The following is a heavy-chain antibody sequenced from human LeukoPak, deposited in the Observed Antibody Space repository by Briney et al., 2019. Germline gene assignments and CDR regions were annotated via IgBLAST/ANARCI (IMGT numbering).Heavy chain of an antibody. Sequence: GGSLRLSCAASGFTFSSYAMSWVRQAPGKGLEWVSAISGSGGSTYYADSVKGRFTISRDNSKNTLYLQMNSLRAEDTAVYYCAKEIPLVSGYHRGYYFDYWGQGTLVTVSS. V-gene: IGHV3-23*01. CDR3: AKEIPLVSGYHRGYYFDY. CDR2: ISGSGGST. J-gene: IGHJ4*02. CDR1: GFTFSSYA. D-gene: IGHD2-2*01.